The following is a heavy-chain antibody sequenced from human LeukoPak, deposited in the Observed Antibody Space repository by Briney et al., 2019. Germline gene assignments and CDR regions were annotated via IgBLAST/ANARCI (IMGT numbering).Heavy chain of an antibody. J-gene: IGHJ3*02. V-gene: IGHV4-61*05. D-gene: IGHD3-22*01. CDR1: GGSISSSSYY. Sequence: SETLSLTCTVSGGSISSSSYYWGWIRQPPGKGLEWIGYIYYSGSTNYNPSLKSRVTISVDTSKNQFSLKLSSVTAADTAVYYCARYYYDSSGSAFDIWGQGTMVTVSS. CDR2: IYYSGST. CDR3: ARYYYDSSGSAFDI.